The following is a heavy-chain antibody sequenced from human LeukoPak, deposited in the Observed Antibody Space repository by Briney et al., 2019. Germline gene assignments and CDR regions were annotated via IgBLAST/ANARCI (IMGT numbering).Heavy chain of an antibody. J-gene: IGHJ4*02. CDR2: NYYSGNA. CDR3: AGGYYYDSNSYYVDY. CDR1: GGSISNSYYY. V-gene: IGHV4-39*02. Sequence: KASETLSLTCTVFGGSISNSYYYWGWIRQPPGKGLEWIANNYYSGNAYFNPSLKSRVIMSVDTSKNHFSLRLSFVTAADSAVYYCAGGYYYDSNSYYVDYWGQGIQVTVSS. D-gene: IGHD3-22*01.